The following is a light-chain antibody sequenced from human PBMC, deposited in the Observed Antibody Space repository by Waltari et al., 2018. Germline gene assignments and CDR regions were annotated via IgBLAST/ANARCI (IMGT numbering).Light chain of an antibody. CDR2: GTT. CDR1: QSIGRS. CDR3: QHYVSLPVT. Sequence: EIVLTQSPGTLSLSLGQRATLSCRASQSIGRSLAWYQQKPDQPPRLLIYGTTNRATGIPERFSGGGSATVFSLTISRLEPEDVAMYYCQHYVSLPVTFGQGTKVEIK. J-gene: IGKJ1*01. V-gene: IGKV3-20*01.